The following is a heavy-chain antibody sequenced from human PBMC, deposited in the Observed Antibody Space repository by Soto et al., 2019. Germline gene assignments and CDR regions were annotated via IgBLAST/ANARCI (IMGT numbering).Heavy chain of an antibody. CDR3: TREPVDDQKGEY. CDR1: GFTVSNKS. D-gene: IGHD3-16*01. Sequence: EVQLVESGGGLIQPGGSLRLSCAAYGFTVSNKSFSWVRQAPGKGLEWVSVIYSDGRTFYADYVKGRFTISRDSSKNTLGLQMHIRRVEYTALYYCTREPVDDQKGEYWGQGTLVTVSS. CDR2: IYSDGRT. V-gene: IGHV3-53*01. J-gene: IGHJ4*02.